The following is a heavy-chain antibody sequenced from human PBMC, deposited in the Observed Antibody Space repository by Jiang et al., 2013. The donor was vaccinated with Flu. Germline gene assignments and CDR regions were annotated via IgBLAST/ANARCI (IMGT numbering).Heavy chain of an antibody. CDR3: ARIEHRITIFGVVADAFDI. D-gene: IGHD3-3*01. V-gene: IGHV2-26*01. Sequence: KPTQTLTLTCTVSGFSLSNARMGVSWIRQPPGKALEWLAHIFSNDEKSYSTSLKSRLTISKDTSKSQVVLTMTNMDPVDTATYYCARIEHRITIFGVVADAFDIWGQGTMVTVSS. CDR2: IFSNDEK. J-gene: IGHJ3*02. CDR1: GFSLSNARMG.